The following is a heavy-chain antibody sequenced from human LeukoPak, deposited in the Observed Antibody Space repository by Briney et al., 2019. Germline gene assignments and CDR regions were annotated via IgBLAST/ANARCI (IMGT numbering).Heavy chain of an antibody. Sequence: SETLSPTCTVSGGSISSYYWSWIRQPPGKGLEWIGYIYYSGSTNYNPSLKSRVTISVDTSKNQFSLKLSSVTAADTAVYYCARIGSGYYGFDYWGQGTLVTVSS. CDR2: IYYSGST. CDR3: ARIGSGYYGFDY. V-gene: IGHV4-59*08. J-gene: IGHJ4*02. D-gene: IGHD3-3*01. CDR1: GGSISSYY.